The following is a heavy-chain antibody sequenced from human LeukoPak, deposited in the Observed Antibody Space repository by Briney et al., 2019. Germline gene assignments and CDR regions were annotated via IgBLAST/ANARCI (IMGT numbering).Heavy chain of an antibody. V-gene: IGHV4-34*01. D-gene: IGHD3-3*01. CDR1: GASYNAYY. Sequence: SETLSLTCAVYGASYNAYYWSWIRQPPGKGLEWIGDIDHRGTATYNPSLKSRLTVSADASKNQFSLKLNSVTDADTAVYYCAVGITILGVAASFDSWGPVNLVIVSS. J-gene: IGHJ4*02. CDR3: AVGITILGVAASFDS. CDR2: IDHRGTA.